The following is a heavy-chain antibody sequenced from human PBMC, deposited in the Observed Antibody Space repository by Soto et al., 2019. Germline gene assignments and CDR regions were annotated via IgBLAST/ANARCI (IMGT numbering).Heavy chain of an antibody. CDR2: IRSNTDGGTT. CDR1: GFTFISAW. Sequence: GGSLRLSCAASGFTFISAWMNWVRQAPGKGLEWVGRIRSNTDGGTTDYAAPVNGRFTISRDDSKNTLYLLMNSLKTEDTAVYFCTTGGTNWGQGTLVTVSS. J-gene: IGHJ4*02. D-gene: IGHD2-8*01. CDR3: TTGGTN. V-gene: IGHV3-15*07.